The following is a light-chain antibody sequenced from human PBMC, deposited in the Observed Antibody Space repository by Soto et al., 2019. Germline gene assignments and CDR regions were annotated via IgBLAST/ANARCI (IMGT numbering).Light chain of an antibody. J-gene: IGKJ1*01. V-gene: IGKV2-30*02. CDR1: QSLKHSDGNTY. Sequence: DVVMTQSLLSLPVTLGQPASISCRSSQSLKHSDGNTYLNWFQQRPGQSPRRLIYEVSDRDSGVTDRFSGSGSGTDFTLKISRVEAEDVGVYYCMQGTHWPWTFGQGTEVEVK. CDR2: EVS. CDR3: MQGTHWPWT.